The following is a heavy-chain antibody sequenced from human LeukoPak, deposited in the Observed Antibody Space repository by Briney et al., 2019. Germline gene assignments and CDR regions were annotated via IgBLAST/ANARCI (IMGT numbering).Heavy chain of an antibody. CDR1: GFTLTSHG. J-gene: IGHJ3*02. V-gene: IGHV1-18*01. D-gene: IGHD5-12*01. CDR3: ARDTPTWGPGNSLDI. Sequence: ASVQVSCKASGFTLTSHGIGWVRQAPGHGLEWMGWISIRNGDIKSSQKFQGRVSMTTDTSKGTAYMELRSLTPNATAVYYCARDTPTWGPGNSLDIWGQGTMVTVSS. CDR2: ISIRNGDI.